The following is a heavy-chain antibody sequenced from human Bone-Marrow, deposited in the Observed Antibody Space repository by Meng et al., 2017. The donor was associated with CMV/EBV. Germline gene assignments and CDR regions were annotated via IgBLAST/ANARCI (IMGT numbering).Heavy chain of an antibody. D-gene: IGHD4-17*01. Sequence: SETLSLTCTVSGGSISSSSYYWGWIRQPPGKGLEWIGSIYCSGSTYYNPSLKSRVTISVDTSKNQFPLKLSSVTAADTAVYYCASHRYGDYVDDYWGQGTLVTVSS. J-gene: IGHJ4*02. V-gene: IGHV4-39*06. CDR3: ASHRYGDYVDDY. CDR1: GGSISSSSYY. CDR2: IYCSGST.